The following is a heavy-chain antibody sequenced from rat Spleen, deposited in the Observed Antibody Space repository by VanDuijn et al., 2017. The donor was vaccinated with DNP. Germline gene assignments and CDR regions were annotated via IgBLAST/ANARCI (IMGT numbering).Heavy chain of an antibody. CDR1: GFTFSDYD. J-gene: IGHJ2*01. CDR2: MNYDGSIT. D-gene: IGHD1-4*01. V-gene: IGHV5-7*01. Sequence: EVQLVESGGGLVQPGRSLKLSCAASGFTFSDYDMAWVRQAPKKGLEWVATMNYDGSITYYRDSVKGRFTISRDNAKSTLYLQMDSLRSEDTATFYCVRRLTLFFDYWGQGVMVTVSS. CDR3: VRRLTLFFDY.